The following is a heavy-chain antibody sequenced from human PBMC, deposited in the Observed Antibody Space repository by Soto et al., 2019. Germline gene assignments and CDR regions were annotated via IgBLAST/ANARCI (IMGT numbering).Heavy chain of an antibody. CDR2: IRSKAYNYAT. CDR1: GFNFSGSV. D-gene: IGHD2-15*01. J-gene: IGHJ4*02. Sequence: GGSLRFSCAASGFNFSGSVIHWVRQASGKGLEWVGRIRSKAYNYATAYAASVEGRFTVSRDDSKNTAYLQMNSLKSDDTAIYYCSRLVVWGQGSLVTVSS. CDR3: SRLVV. V-gene: IGHV3-73*01.